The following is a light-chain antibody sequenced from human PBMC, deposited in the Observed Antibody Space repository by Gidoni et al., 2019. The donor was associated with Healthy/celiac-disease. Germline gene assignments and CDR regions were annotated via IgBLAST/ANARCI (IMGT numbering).Light chain of an antibody. V-gene: IGKV1-39*01. CDR3: QQSYSTPPT. CDR1: QSISSY. J-gene: IGKJ4*01. Sequence: DIQMTQSPSSLSASVGDRVTITCRASQSISSYLNWYQQKPGKAPKLLIYAASSFQSGVPSRFSGSGSGTDFTLTISSLQPEDFATYYCQQSYSTPPTFGGXTKVEIK. CDR2: AAS.